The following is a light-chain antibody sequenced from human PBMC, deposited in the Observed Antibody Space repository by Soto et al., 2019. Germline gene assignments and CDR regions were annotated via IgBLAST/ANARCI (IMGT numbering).Light chain of an antibody. CDR2: RSS. Sequence: EAVMTQSPGAVSVSPGESATLSCRASQSVTSNVAWYQQKPGQAPRLLIYRSSARATGVPARFSGGGSGTEFTLTISSLQPEELGIYYCQQYDYWPLTVGTGTRREIK. V-gene: IGKV3-15*01. J-gene: IGKJ5*01. CDR3: QQYDYWPLT. CDR1: QSVTSN.